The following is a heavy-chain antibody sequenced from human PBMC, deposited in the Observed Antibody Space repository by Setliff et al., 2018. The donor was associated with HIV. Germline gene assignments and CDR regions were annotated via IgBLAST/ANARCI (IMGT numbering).Heavy chain of an antibody. CDR3: ARIFGDQGYYYGMDV. J-gene: IGHJ6*02. D-gene: IGHD3-3*01. CDR2: IYYSGST. V-gene: IGHV4-59*01. Sequence: SETLSLTCTVSGGSISSYYWSWIRQPSGKGLEWIGYIYYSGSTNYNPSLKSRVAISVDTSKNQFSLKLSSVIAADTAVYYCARIFGDQGYYYGMDVWGQGTTVTVS. CDR1: GGSISSYY.